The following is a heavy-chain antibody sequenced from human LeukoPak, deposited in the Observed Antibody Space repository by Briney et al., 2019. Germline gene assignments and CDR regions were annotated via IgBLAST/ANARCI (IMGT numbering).Heavy chain of an antibody. J-gene: IGHJ4*02. D-gene: IGHD3-22*01. CDR1: GFTSSSYG. CDR3: AKGYYDSSGPPTGYFDY. Sequence: GGSLRLSCAASGFTSSSYGMHWVRQAPGKGLEWVAVIWYDGSNKYYADSVKGRFTISRDNSKNTLYLQMNSLRAEDTAVYYCAKGYYDSSGPPTGYFDYWGQGTLVTVSS. CDR2: IWYDGSNK. V-gene: IGHV3-33*06.